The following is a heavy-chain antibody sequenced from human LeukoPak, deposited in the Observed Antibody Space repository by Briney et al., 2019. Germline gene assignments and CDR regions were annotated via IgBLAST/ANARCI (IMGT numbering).Heavy chain of an antibody. V-gene: IGHV1-18*01. CDR3: ARLTLKYYYDSSGAFDY. CDR2: ISPYNGNT. Sequence: ASVKVSCKASGYTFTSYGISWVRQAPGQGLERMGWISPYNGNTNYAQKFQGRVTMTTDTSTTTAYMELRSLKSDDTAIYYCARLTLKYYYDSSGAFDYWGQGTLVTVSS. CDR1: GYTFTSYG. D-gene: IGHD3-22*01. J-gene: IGHJ4*02.